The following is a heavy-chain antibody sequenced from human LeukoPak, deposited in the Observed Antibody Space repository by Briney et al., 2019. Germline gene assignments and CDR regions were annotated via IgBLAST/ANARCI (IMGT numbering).Heavy chain of an antibody. CDR1: GFTFSSYW. V-gene: IGHV3-23*01. D-gene: IGHD6-13*01. Sequence: PGGSLRLSCAASGFTFSSYWMSWVRQAPGKGLEWVSSISSSGDSTDYADSVKGRFTISRDNSKTTLYLQMNSLIADDTAIYYCAKDRSDNTTWYVGSHWGQGTLVTVSS. CDR2: ISSSGDST. J-gene: IGHJ4*02. CDR3: AKDRSDNTTWYVGSH.